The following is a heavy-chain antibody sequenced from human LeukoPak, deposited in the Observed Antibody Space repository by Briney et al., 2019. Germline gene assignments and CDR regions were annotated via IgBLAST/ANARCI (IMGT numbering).Heavy chain of an antibody. CDR3: ARSVSLERITISLDY. J-gene: IGHJ4*02. Sequence: GASVKVSCKASGYTFTGYYMHWVRQAPGQGLEWMGIINPSGGSTSYAQKFQGRVTMTRDMSTSTVYMELSSLRSEDTAVYFCARSVSLERITISLDYWGQGTLVTVSS. D-gene: IGHD3-9*01. CDR2: INPSGGST. CDR1: GYTFTGYY. V-gene: IGHV1-46*01.